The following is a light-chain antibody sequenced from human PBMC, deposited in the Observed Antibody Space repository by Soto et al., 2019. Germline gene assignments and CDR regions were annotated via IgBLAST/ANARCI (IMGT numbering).Light chain of an antibody. V-gene: IGKV3-15*01. J-gene: IGKJ1*01. CDR1: QSISGT. Sequence: EIVRTQSPATLSVSPVGRATLSCRASQSISGTLAWYQQKPGQAPRLLIYGASTRAAGFPARFSGSGSGTDFTRTISSLQSEYFAVYYCQQYDNWPWTFGQGPKVDIK. CDR2: GAS. CDR3: QQYDNWPWT.